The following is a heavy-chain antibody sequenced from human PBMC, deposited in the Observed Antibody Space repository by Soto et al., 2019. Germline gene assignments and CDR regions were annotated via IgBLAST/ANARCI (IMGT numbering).Heavy chain of an antibody. CDR3: ARLKTVKGNFDY. CDR1: GFTFSSYA. CDR2: ISYDGSNK. D-gene: IGHD4-4*01. J-gene: IGHJ4*02. V-gene: IGHV3-30-3*01. Sequence: PGGSLRLSCAASGFTFSSYAMHWVRQAPGKGLEWVAVISYDGSNKYYADSVKGRFTISRDNSKNTLYLQMNSLRAEDTAVYYCARLKTVKGNFDYWGQGTLVTVSS.